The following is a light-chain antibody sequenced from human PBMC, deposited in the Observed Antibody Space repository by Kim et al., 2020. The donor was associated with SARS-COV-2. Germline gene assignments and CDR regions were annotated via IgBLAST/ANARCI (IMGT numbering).Light chain of an antibody. CDR2: DVN. CDR3: CSFTGSFTYV. Sequence: GPSVTISCTGTSSDVGGYNYVSWYQQHPGKAPKLMIYDVNKWPSGVPDRFSGSKSGKTASLTISGLQAEDEADYYCCSFTGSFTYVFGTGTKVTVL. J-gene: IGLJ1*01. CDR1: SSDVGGYNY. V-gene: IGLV2-11*01.